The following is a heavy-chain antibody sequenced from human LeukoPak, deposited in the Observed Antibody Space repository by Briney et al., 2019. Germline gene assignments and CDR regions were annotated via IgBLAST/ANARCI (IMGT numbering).Heavy chain of an antibody. CDR2: IYYNGNT. CDR3: ARLTALAGHRGAFDI. J-gene: IGHJ3*02. CDR1: GGSIGGHTFY. Sequence: SETLSLTCNVSGGSIGGHTFYWDWIRQPPGKGLEWIATIYYNGNTFYNPSLKSRAAISIDMSKSQFSLHLSSVTAADTAIYYCARLTALAGHRGAFDIWGPGTMVTVSS. V-gene: IGHV4-39*01. D-gene: IGHD6-19*01.